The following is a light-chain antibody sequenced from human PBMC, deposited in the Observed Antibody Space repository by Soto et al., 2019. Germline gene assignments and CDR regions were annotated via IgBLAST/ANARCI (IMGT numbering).Light chain of an antibody. CDR1: SSDVGGYNY. J-gene: IGLJ2*01. CDR3: CSYAGTYTVL. V-gene: IGLV2-11*01. CDR2: DVT. Sequence: QSALTQPRSVSGSPGQSVTLSCTGTSSDVGGYNYVSWYQQHPGKAPKLIIYDVTKRPSGVPDRFSGSKSGNTAALTISGLQAEDEADYYCCSYAGTYTVLFGGGTQLTVL.